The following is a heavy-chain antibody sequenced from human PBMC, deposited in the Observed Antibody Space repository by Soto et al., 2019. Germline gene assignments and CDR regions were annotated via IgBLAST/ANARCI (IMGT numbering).Heavy chain of an antibody. CDR3: ARVGHREWLLDACDI. CDR1: GFTFSSYG. D-gene: IGHD3-3*01. J-gene: IGHJ3*02. V-gene: IGHV3-33*01. Sequence: GGSLRLSCAASGFTFSSYGMHWVRQAPGKGLEWVAVIWYDGSNKYYADSVKGRFTISRDNSKNSLYLQMNSLRAEDTAVYYCARVGHREWLLDACDIWGQGTMVTVSS. CDR2: IWYDGSNK.